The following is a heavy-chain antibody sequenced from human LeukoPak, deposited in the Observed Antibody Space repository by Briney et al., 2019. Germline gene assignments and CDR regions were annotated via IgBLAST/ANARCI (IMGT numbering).Heavy chain of an antibody. Sequence: ASVKVSCKASGYTFTSYSISWVRQAPGQGLEWMGWISAYNGNTNYAQKLQGRVTMTTDTSTSTAYMELRSLRSDDTAVYYCAKAARGSCWTSGWFFFDFWGQGTLVTVSS. D-gene: IGHD6-19*01. V-gene: IGHV1-18*01. CDR3: AKAARGSCWTSGWFFFDF. J-gene: IGHJ4*02. CDR2: ISAYNGNT. CDR1: GYTFTSYS.